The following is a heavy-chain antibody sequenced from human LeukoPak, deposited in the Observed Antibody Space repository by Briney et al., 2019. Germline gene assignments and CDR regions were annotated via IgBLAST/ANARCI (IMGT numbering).Heavy chain of an antibody. V-gene: IGHV3-64*01. Sequence: QPGGSLRLSCAASGFTFSSYAMHWVRQAPGKGLEYVSAISSNGGSTYYANSVKGRFTISRDNSKNTLYLQMGSLRAEDMAVYYCARSKIAVTDPGGLDYWGQGTLVTVSS. CDR2: ISSNGGST. CDR3: ARSKIAVTDPGGLDY. J-gene: IGHJ4*02. CDR1: GFTFSSYA. D-gene: IGHD6-19*01.